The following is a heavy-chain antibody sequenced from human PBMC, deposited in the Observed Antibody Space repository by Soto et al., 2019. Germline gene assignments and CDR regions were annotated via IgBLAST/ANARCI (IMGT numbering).Heavy chain of an antibody. CDR2: VNHSGRT. D-gene: IGHD2-8*02. J-gene: IGHJ3*01. CDR3: AGTGPTYGFDV. CDR1: GWSFSGYY. Sequence: QVQLQQWGAGLLKPSETLALTCAVYGWSFSGYYWSWIRQPPGKVLEWIGEVNHSGRTTYNSSLKSRVTIPVDTASNQCSLRLTSATAAETAVYFCAGTGPTYGFDVWGQGTLVIVSS. V-gene: IGHV4-34*01.